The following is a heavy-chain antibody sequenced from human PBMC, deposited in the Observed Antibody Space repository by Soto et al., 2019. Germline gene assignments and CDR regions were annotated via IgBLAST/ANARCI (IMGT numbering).Heavy chain of an antibody. CDR1: GGSISSYY. CDR3: ARRYGGGFDY. J-gene: IGHJ4*02. Sequence: QVQLLESGPGLVKPSETLSLTCTVSGGSISSYYWSCIRQPPGKGLEWIGYIYSSGSTNYNPSLKSRVTLSVDTSKNQFSLELRSVTAADTAVYYCARRYGGGFDYWGQGTLVTVSS. D-gene: IGHD3-10*01. CDR2: IYSSGST. V-gene: IGHV4-59*08.